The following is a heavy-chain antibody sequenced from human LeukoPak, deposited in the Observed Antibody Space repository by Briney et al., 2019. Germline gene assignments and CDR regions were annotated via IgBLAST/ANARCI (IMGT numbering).Heavy chain of an antibody. Sequence: ASVKVSCKASGYTFTGYYMRWVRQAPGQGLEWMGWINPNSGGTNYAQKLQGRVTMTTDTSTSTAYMELRSLRSDDTAVYYCARVATLRGIAALGYFDYWGQGTLVTVSS. CDR2: INPNSGGT. J-gene: IGHJ4*02. D-gene: IGHD6-6*01. V-gene: IGHV1-2*02. CDR3: ARVATLRGIAALGYFDY. CDR1: GYTFTGYY.